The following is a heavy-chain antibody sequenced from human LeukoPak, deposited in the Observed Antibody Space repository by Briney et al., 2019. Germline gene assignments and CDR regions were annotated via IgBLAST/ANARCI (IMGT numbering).Heavy chain of an antibody. D-gene: IGHD2-2*01. CDR2: ITSSGRYI. Sequence: GGSLRLSCAASGFTLSSYSMNWVRQAPGKGLEWVSSITSSGRYIYYADSVKGRFTISRDNAKNSLYLQMNSLRAEDTAVYYCARVRGKDAPFDYWGQGTLVTVSS. V-gene: IGHV3-21*01. CDR3: ARVRGKDAPFDY. CDR1: GFTLSSYS. J-gene: IGHJ4*02.